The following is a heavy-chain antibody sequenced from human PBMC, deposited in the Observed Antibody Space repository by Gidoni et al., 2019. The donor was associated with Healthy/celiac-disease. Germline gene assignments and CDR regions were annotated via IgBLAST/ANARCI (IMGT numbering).Heavy chain of an antibody. CDR2: IYWDDDN. CDR1: GFSLSTSGVG. D-gene: IGHD3-10*01. J-gene: IGHJ5*02. Sequence: QITLKESGPTLVKPTQTLTLTCTFSGFSLSTSGVGVGWIRQPPGKALEWLALIYWDDDNRYSPSLKSRLTITKDTSKNQVVLTMTNMDPVDTATYYCAHSSGAYYYGSGSTGWFDPWGQGTLVTVSS. V-gene: IGHV2-5*02. CDR3: AHSSGAYYYGSGSTGWFDP.